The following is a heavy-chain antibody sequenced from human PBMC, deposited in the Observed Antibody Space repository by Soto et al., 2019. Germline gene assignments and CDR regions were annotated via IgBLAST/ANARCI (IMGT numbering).Heavy chain of an antibody. D-gene: IGHD3-3*01. CDR3: ARENIFGVVREYYFDY. J-gene: IGHJ4*02. Sequence: QVQLMQSGAEVKKPGASVKVSCKASGYKFTGHYVHWVRQAPGQGLEWMGCINPNSGATNDAQNFQDWVIMTRDTSSSTVYMELSRLRSDDTAIYYCARENIFGVVREYYFDYWGQGTLVTVSS. CDR1: GYKFTGHY. CDR2: INPNSGAT. V-gene: IGHV1-2*04.